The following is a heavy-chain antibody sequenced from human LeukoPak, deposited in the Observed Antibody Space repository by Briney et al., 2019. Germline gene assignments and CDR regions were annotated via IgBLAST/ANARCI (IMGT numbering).Heavy chain of an antibody. Sequence: GGSLRLSCAASGFTFSGYEMNWVRQAPGKGLEWVSYISSSGRSINYADSVRGRFTISRDNGKNSLYLQMNSLRAEDTAVYYCARVRYCSGGSCYGNWYDPWGQGTLVTVSS. V-gene: IGHV3-48*03. CDR2: ISSSGRSI. CDR3: ARVRYCSGGSCYGNWYDP. J-gene: IGHJ5*02. D-gene: IGHD2-15*01. CDR1: GFTFSGYE.